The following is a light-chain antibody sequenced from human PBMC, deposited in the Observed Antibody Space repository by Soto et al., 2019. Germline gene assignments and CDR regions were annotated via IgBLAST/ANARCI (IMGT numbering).Light chain of an antibody. Sequence: EIVLTQSPATLSLSPGERATLSCRASQSVSSNLAWYRQKPGQAPRLLIYDASNSATGIPARFSGSGSGTDFTLTISSLEPEDFALYYCQQRGKWPLTFGGGTKVE. V-gene: IGKV3-11*01. CDR1: QSVSSN. CDR2: DAS. CDR3: QQRGKWPLT. J-gene: IGKJ4*01.